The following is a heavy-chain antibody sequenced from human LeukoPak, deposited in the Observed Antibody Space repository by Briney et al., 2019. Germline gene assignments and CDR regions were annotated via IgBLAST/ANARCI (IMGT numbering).Heavy chain of an antibody. V-gene: IGHV4-39*01. D-gene: IGHD2-2*01. CDR1: GGSISISSYY. Sequence: KPSETLSLTCTVSGGSISISSYYWGWIRQPPGKGLEWIWSIYYSGSTYYNPSLKSRVTISVDTSKNQFSLKLSSVTAADTAVYYCARHKSWGYCSSTSCSRWFDPWGQGTLVTVSS. J-gene: IGHJ5*02. CDR2: IYYSGST. CDR3: ARHKSWGYCSSTSCSRWFDP.